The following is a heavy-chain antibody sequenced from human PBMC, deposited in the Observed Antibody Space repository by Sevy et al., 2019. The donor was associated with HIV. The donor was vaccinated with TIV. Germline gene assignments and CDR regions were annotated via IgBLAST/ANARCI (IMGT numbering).Heavy chain of an antibody. CDR3: ARGPVGATFLFDY. J-gene: IGHJ4*02. CDR2: INAGNGNT. D-gene: IGHD1-26*01. CDR1: GYTFTSYA. Sequence: ASVKVSCKASGYTFTSYAMHWVRQAPGQRLEWMGWINAGNGNTKYSQKFQGRVTITRDKSASTAYMELSSLRSEDTAVYYCARGPVGATFLFDYWGQGTLVTVSS. V-gene: IGHV1-3*01.